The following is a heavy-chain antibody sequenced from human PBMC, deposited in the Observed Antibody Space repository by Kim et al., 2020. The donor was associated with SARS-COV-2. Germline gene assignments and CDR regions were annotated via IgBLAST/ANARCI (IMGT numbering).Heavy chain of an antibody. J-gene: IGHJ3*02. CDR1: GFTFSSYA. CDR3: ARDLVAAFDI. CDR2: ISYDGSNK. Sequence: GESLRLSCAASGFTFSSYAMHWVRQAPGKGLEWVAVISYDGSNKYYADSVKGRFTISRDKSKNTLYLQMNSLRAEDTAVYYCARDLVAAFDIWGQGTMVT. V-gene: IGHV3-30*04. D-gene: IGHD2-15*01.